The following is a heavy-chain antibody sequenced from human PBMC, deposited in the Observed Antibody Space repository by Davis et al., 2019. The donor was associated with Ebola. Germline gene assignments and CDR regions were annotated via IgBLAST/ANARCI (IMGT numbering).Heavy chain of an antibody. CDR3: AREHGDYTLSAFDI. CDR2: IYYSGST. CDR1: GGSISSSSYY. D-gene: IGHD4-17*01. V-gene: IGHV4-39*07. J-gene: IGHJ3*02. Sequence: GSLRLSCTVSGGSISSSSYYWGWIRQPPGKGLEWIGSIYYSGSTNYNPSLKSRVTISVDTSKNQFSLKLSSVTAADTAVYYCAREHGDYTLSAFDIWGQGTMVTVSS.